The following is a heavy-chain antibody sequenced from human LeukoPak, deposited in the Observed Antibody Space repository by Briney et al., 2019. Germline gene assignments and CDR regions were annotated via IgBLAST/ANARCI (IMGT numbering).Heavy chain of an antibody. J-gene: IGHJ3*02. CDR3: VKGLLIIMTVVAPRDAFDM. D-gene: IGHD3-22*01. V-gene: IGHV3-23*01. Sequence: PGGSLRLSCAASGFTFSSYGMSWVRQAPGKGLEWVSAISGSGGSTYYADSVKGRFTISRDNSKNTLSLQMNSLRAEDTAIYYCVKGLLIIMTVVAPRDAFDMWGQGTMVTVSS. CDR1: GFTFSSYG. CDR2: ISGSGGST.